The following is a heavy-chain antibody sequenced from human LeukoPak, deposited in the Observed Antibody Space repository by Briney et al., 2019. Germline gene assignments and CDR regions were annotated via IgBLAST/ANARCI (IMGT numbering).Heavy chain of an antibody. V-gene: IGHV4-34*01. Sequence: PSETLSLTCAVYGGSISGYYWSWIRQPPGKGLEWIGEINHSGSTNYNPSLKSRVTISVDTSKNQFSLKLSSVTAADTAVYYCAGPMIVGGGDAFDIWGQGTMVTVSS. J-gene: IGHJ3*02. CDR2: INHSGST. CDR1: GGSISGYY. CDR3: AGPMIVGGGDAFDI. D-gene: IGHD3-22*01.